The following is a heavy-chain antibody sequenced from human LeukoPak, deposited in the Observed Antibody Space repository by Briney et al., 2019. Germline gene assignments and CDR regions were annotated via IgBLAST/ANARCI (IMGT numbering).Heavy chain of an antibody. CDR2: IYYSGST. V-gene: IGHV4-59*01. CDR3: ARADPVVTDYYYYGMDV. Sequence: SETLSLTCTVSGGSISSYYWSWIRQPPGKGLEWIGYIYYSGSTNYNPSLKSRVTISVDTPKNQFSLKLSSVTAADTAVYYCARADPVVTDYYYYGMDVWGQGTTVTVSS. J-gene: IGHJ6*02. CDR1: GGSISSYY. D-gene: IGHD3-22*01.